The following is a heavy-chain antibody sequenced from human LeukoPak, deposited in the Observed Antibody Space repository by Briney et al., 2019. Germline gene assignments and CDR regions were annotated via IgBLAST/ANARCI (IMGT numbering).Heavy chain of an antibody. CDR2: ISGSGGST. V-gene: IGHV3-23*01. CDR3: ATGRGSFDY. CDR1: GFTFCSYA. J-gene: IGHJ4*02. D-gene: IGHD3-10*01. Sequence: GGSLRLSCAASGFTFCSYAMNWVRQAPGKGLEWVSGISGSGGSTYYADSVKGRFTISRDNSKNTLYLQMSSLRAEDTAVYYCATGRGSFDYWGQGTLVTVSS.